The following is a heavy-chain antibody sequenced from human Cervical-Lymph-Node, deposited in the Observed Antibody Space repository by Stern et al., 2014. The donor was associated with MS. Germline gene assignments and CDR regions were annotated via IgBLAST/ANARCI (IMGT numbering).Heavy chain of an antibody. J-gene: IGHJ4*02. CDR1: GYTFTGNA. CDR3: ARDDGSTWLLDY. Sequence: QMQLVQSGAEVKKPGASVKVSCKASGYTFTGNAMHWVRQAPGQRLEWMGWTNTDSGNTKYSQKFQGRVTITRDTSASTAYMELSSLRSEDTAVYYCARDDGSTWLLDYWGQGTLVTVSS. V-gene: IGHV1-3*04. CDR2: TNTDSGNT. D-gene: IGHD6-13*01.